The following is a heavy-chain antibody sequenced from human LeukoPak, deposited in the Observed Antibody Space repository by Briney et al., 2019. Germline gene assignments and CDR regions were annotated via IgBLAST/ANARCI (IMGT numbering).Heavy chain of an antibody. CDR1: GGSISSSNW. V-gene: IGHV4-4*02. D-gene: IGHD3-10*01. Sequence: SGTLSLTCAVSGGSISSSNWWTWVRQPPGKGLEWIGEVYHSGSTNYSPSLKSRVTISVDKSKNQFSLKLSSVTAADTAVYYCARVTNGAWFDPGGQGTLVTVSS. J-gene: IGHJ5*02. CDR2: VYHSGST. CDR3: ARVTNGAWFDP.